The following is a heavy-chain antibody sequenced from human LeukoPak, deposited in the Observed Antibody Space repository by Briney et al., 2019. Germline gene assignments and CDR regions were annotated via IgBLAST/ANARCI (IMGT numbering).Heavy chain of an antibody. V-gene: IGHV4-38-2*02. D-gene: IGHD4-17*01. Sequence: PSETLSLTCTVSGYSISSGYYWGWIRQPPGKGLEWIGSIYHSGSTYYNPSLKSRVTISVDTSKNQFSLKLSFVTAADTAVYYCARSHDYGDYYFDYWGQGTLVTVSS. CDR2: IYHSGST. CDR1: GYSISSGYY. J-gene: IGHJ4*02. CDR3: ARSHDYGDYYFDY.